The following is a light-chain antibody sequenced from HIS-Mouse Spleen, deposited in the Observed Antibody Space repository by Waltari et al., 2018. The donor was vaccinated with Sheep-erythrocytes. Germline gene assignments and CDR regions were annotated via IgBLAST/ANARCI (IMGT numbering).Light chain of an antibody. CDR2: AAS. Sequence: DIQMTQSPSSLSASVGDRVTITCRASQSISSYLNWYQQKPGKAPKLLIYAASSLQSGVPSRCSGSGSGTDFTLTISSLRPEDFATYDCQQSYSTPYTFGHGTKLEIK. V-gene: IGKV1-39*01. CDR1: QSISSY. CDR3: QQSYSTPYT. J-gene: IGKJ2*01.